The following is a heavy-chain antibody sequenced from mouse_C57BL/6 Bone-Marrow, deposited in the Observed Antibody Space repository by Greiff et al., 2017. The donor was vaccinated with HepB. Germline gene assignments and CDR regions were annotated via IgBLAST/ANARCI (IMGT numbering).Heavy chain of an antibody. CDR3: ANYYGSSHFDY. D-gene: IGHD1-1*01. CDR2: IYPGDGDT. J-gene: IGHJ2*01. CDR1: GYAFSSSW. Sequence: VKLVESGPELVKPGASVKISCKASGYAFSSSWMNWVKQRPGKGLEWIGRIYPGDGDTNYNGKFKGKATLTADKSSSTAYMQLSSLTSEDSAVYFCANYYGSSHFDYWGQGTTLTVSS. V-gene: IGHV1-82*01.